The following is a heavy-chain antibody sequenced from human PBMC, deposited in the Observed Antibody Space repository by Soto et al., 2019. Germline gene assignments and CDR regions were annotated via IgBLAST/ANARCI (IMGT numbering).Heavy chain of an antibody. V-gene: IGHV3-23*01. J-gene: IGHJ4*02. CDR1: GFSFSTYG. D-gene: IGHD6-6*01. CDR2: ISGSDDST. Sequence: GGSLRLSCAASGFSFSTYGMHWVRQAPGKGLEWVSVISGSDDSTYYADSVKGRFTISRDNSKNTLYLQMNSLRAEDTAVYYCAKRSSSFTFDYWGQGTLVTVSS. CDR3: AKRSSSFTFDY.